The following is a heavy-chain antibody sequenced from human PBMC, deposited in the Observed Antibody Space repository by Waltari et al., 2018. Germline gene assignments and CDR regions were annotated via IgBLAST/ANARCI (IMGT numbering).Heavy chain of an antibody. V-gene: IGHV3-33*01. Sequence: QVQLVESGGGVVQPGRSLRLSCAASGFTFSSYGMHWVRQAPGKGLEWVAVIWDDGSNKYYAESVKGRVTIARDNAKNSLYLQMNSLRAEDTAVYYCARDPANYDILTGYQYYFDYWGQGTLVTVSS. CDR3: ARDPANYDILTGYQYYFDY. D-gene: IGHD3-9*01. CDR1: GFTFSSYG. J-gene: IGHJ4*02. CDR2: IWDDGSNK.